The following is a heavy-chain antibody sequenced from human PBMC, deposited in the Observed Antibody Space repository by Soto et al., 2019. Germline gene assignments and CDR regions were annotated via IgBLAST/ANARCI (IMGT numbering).Heavy chain of an antibody. J-gene: IGHJ4*02. CDR2: INPSGGST. D-gene: IGHD1-26*01. Sequence: ASVKVSCKASGYTFTSYYMHWVRQAPGQGLEWMGIINPSGGSTSYAQKFQGRVTMTRDTSTSTVYVELSSLRSEDTAVYYCASSGSAIVFDYWGQGTLVTVSS. CDR3: ASSGSAIVFDY. CDR1: GYTFTSYY. V-gene: IGHV1-46*01.